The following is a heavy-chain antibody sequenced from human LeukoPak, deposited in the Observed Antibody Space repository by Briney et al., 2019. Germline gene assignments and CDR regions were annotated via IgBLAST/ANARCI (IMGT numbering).Heavy chain of an antibody. CDR2: ISGRGANT. Sequence: QPGGALILYFASSGFTFTNYAINWVRQAPGKGLEWVSAISGRGANTYYADSVKGRFTISRDNSKNTLYLQISTLRAEDTAVYYCAKATAPHLGYAFDIWGQGTMVIVFS. D-gene: IGHD7-27*01. CDR1: GFTFTNYA. V-gene: IGHV3-23*01. J-gene: IGHJ3*02. CDR3: AKATAPHLGYAFDI.